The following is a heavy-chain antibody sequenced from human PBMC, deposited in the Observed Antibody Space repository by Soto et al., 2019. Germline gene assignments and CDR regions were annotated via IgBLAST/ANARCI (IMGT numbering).Heavy chain of an antibody. CDR2: ISYDGSNK. V-gene: IGHV3-30-3*01. CDR3: AREGGVAAHYFDC. CDR1: GFTFSSYA. D-gene: IGHD6-6*01. J-gene: IGHJ4*02. Sequence: PRLSCAASGFTFSSYAMHWVRQAPGKGLEWVAVISYDGSNKYYADSVKGRFTISRDNSKNTLYLQMNSLRAEDTAVYYCAREGGVAAHYFDCWGQGTLVTVSS.